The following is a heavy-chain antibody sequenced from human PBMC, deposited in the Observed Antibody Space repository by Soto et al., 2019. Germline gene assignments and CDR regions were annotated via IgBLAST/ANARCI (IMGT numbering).Heavy chain of an antibody. Sequence: QITLKESGPTLVKPTQTLTLTCTFSGFSLSTSGVGVGWIRQPPGKALEWLALIYWDDDKLYSPSLKSRLTITKDTSKNQVVLTMTNRDPVDTATYYCSYYYYGMDVWGQGTTVTVSS. J-gene: IGHJ6*02. CDR2: IYWDDDK. V-gene: IGHV2-5*02. CDR3: SYYYYGMDV. CDR1: GFSLSTSGVG.